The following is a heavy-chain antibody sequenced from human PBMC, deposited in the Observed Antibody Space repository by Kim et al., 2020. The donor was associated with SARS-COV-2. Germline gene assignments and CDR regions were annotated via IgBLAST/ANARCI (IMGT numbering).Heavy chain of an antibody. V-gene: IGHV3-33*01. CDR1: GFTFSSYG. D-gene: IGHD3-16*02. CDR2: IWYDGSNK. J-gene: IGHJ5*02. CDR3: ARGDKSPALMITFGGVIVP. Sequence: GGSLRLSCAASGFTFSSYGMHWVRQAPGKGLEWVAVIWYDGSNKYYADSVKGRFTISRDNSKNTLYLQMNSLRAEDTAVYYCARGDKSPALMITFGGVIVPWGQGTLVTVSS.